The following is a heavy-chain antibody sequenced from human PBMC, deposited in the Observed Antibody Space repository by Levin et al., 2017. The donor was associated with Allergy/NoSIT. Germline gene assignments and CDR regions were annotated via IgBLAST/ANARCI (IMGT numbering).Heavy chain of an antibody. J-gene: IGHJ2*01. CDR3: AKLYF. CDR2: ISDSGITT. D-gene: IGHD2-15*01. V-gene: IGHV3-23*01. Sequence: LGESLRLSCAASGLTFSNYAMSWVRQVPGRGLEWVSSISDSGITTYYADSVKGRFTISRDNSKNTLYLQMNSLRAEDTAIYYCAKLYFWGRGTLVSVSS. CDR1: GLTFSNYA.